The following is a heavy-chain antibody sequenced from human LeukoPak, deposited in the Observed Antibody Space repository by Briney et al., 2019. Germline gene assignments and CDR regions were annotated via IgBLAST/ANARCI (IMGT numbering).Heavy chain of an antibody. CDR2: IYYSGGT. V-gene: IGHV4-39*07. CDR1: GGSVSSSSYY. CDR3: ARAGRWLQSHFDY. Sequence: PSETLSLTCTVSGGSVSSSSYYWGWIRQPPGKGLEWIGSIYYSGGTYYNPSLKSRVTISVDTFKNQFSLKLSSVTAADTAVYYCARAGRWLQSHFDYWGQGTLVTVSS. J-gene: IGHJ4*02. D-gene: IGHD5-24*01.